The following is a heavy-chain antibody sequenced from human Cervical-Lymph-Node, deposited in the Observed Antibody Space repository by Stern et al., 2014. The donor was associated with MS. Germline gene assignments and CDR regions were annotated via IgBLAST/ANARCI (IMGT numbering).Heavy chain of an antibody. CDR3: ARAGYGGNSAFDY. CDR1: GFTFSSYW. CDR2: ISSDGSST. Sequence: EVQLEESGGGLVQPGGSLRLSCAASGFTFSSYWMHWVRQAPGKVLVWVSRISSDGSSTSYADSVKGRFTISRDNAKNTLYLQMNSLRAEDTAVYYCARAGYGGNSAFDYWGQGTLVTVSS. D-gene: IGHD4-23*01. J-gene: IGHJ4*02. V-gene: IGHV3-74*02.